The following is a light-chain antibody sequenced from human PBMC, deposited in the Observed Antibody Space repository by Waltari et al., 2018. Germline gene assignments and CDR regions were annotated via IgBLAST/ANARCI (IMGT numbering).Light chain of an antibody. Sequence: QSVLTQPASVSGSPGQSITIPCPGTSRDVGSYNFFQWYQQHPGKAPKLIIFNVSNRPSGVSKRFSGSKSGNTASLTISGLQAEDEADFYCRSLSSGSTPVVFGGGTMLTVL. CDR2: NVS. CDR3: RSLSSGSTPVV. J-gene: IGLJ2*01. CDR1: SRDVGSYNF. V-gene: IGLV2-14*03.